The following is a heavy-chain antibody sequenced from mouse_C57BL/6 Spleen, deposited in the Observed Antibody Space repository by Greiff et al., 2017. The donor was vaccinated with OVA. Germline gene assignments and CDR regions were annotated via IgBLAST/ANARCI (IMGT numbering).Heavy chain of an antibody. V-gene: IGHV2-6-1*01. CDR3: ARHDPYYYGMDY. Sequence: QVQLKQSGPGLVAPSQSLSFTCTVSGFSLTSYGVHWVRQPPGKGLEWLVVIWSDGSTTYNSALKSRLSISKDNSKSQVFLKMNSLQTDDTAMYYCARHDPYYYGMDYWGQGTSVTVSS. J-gene: IGHJ4*01. CDR1: GFSLTSYG. CDR2: IWSDGST.